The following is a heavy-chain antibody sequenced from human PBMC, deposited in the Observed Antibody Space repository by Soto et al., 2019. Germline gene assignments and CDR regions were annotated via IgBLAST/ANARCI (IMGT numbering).Heavy chain of an antibody. CDR2: MNPNSGNT. J-gene: IGHJ6*03. V-gene: IGHV1-8*01. Sequence: ASVKVSCKASGYTFTSYDINWVRQATGQGLEWMGWMNPNSGNTGYAQKFQGRVTMTRNTSVSTAYMELSSLRSEDTAVYYCARGPGSWYYYYMDVWGKGTTVTVS. D-gene: IGHD6-13*01. CDR3: ARGPGSWYYYYMDV. CDR1: GYTFTSYD.